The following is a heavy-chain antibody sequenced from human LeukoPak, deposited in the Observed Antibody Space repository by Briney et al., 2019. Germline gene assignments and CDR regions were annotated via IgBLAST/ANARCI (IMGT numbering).Heavy chain of an antibody. CDR1: GYSISSGYY. CDR3: ARHEKLPGFFDY. V-gene: IGHV4-38-2*02. D-gene: IGHD3-10*01. J-gene: IGHJ4*02. CDR2: IYYSGST. Sequence: PSETLSLTCTVSGYSISSGYYWGWIRQPPGNGLEWIGSIYYSGSTYHNPSLKSRVTISVDTSKNQFSLKLSSVTAADTAVYYCARHEKLPGFFDYWGQGTLLTVSS.